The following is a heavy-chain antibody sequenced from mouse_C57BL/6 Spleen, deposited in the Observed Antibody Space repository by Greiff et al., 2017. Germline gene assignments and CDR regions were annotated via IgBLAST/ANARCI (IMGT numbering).Heavy chain of an antibody. CDR3: ARTDGSSFYYAMDY. J-gene: IGHJ4*01. CDR1: GYTFTSYW. V-gene: IGHV1-52*01. CDR2: IDPSDSET. D-gene: IGHD1-1*01. Sequence: QVQLQQPGAELVRPGSSVKLSCKASGYTFTSYWMHWVKQRPIQGLEWIGNIDPSDSETHYNQRFKDKATLTVDKSSSTAYMQLISLTSEDSAVYYCARTDGSSFYYAMDYWGQGTSVTVSS.